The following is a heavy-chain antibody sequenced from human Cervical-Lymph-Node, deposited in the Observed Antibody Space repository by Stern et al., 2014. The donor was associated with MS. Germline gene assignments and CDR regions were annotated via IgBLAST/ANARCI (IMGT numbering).Heavy chain of an antibody. D-gene: IGHD2/OR15-2a*01. Sequence: QITLKESGPTLVKPTQTLTLTCTFSGFSLSTRGVGVGWIRHTQGNDPEWLAIIYWDDDKRYSPSFKTRVTISKDTSKNQVVLAMTNVAPEDTARYFCAHRRSLPVILASNGFDPWGQGILVTVSS. CDR2: IYWDDDK. J-gene: IGHJ5*02. CDR3: AHRRSLPVILASNGFDP. CDR1: GFSLSTRGVG. V-gene: IGHV2-5*02.